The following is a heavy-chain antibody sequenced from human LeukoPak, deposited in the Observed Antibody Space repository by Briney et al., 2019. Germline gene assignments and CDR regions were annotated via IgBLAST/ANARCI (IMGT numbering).Heavy chain of an antibody. J-gene: IGHJ4*02. CDR1: GGTFSGYY. Sequence: SETLSLTCAVYGGTFSGYYWSWIRQPPGKGLEWIGEINHSGSTNYNPSLKSRVTISVDTSKNQFSLKLSSVTAADTAVYYCARYSRGVGYWGQGTLVTVSS. CDR2: INHSGST. D-gene: IGHD5-18*01. V-gene: IGHV4-34*01. CDR3: ARYSRGVGY.